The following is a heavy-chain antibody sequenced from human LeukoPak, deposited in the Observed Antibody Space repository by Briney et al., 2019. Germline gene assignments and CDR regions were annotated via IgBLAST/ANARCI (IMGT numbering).Heavy chain of an antibody. D-gene: IGHD3-16*01. CDR2: ISSSGGNT. Sequence: GGSLTLSCAASGFTFSSYWMHWVRQAPGKGLEWVSGISSSGGNTYYADSVKGRFTFSRDNSKNTIYLQVNSLRADDTAVYYCARGGDYGIKIDYWGQGTLVTVSS. CDR1: GFTFSSYW. CDR3: ARGGDYGIKIDY. V-gene: IGHV3-23*01. J-gene: IGHJ4*02.